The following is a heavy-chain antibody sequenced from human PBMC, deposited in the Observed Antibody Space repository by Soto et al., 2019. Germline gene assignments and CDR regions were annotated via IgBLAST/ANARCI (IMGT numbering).Heavy chain of an antibody. Sequence: SVKVSCKASGGTFSSYAISWVRQAPGQGLEWMGGIIPIFGTANYAQKFQGRVTITADESTSTAYMELSSLRSEDTAVYYCARPLDSGSYYFDYWGQGTLVTVSS. CDR2: IIPIFGTA. J-gene: IGHJ4*02. CDR3: ARPLDSGSYYFDY. D-gene: IGHD1-26*01. V-gene: IGHV1-69*13. CDR1: GGTFSSYA.